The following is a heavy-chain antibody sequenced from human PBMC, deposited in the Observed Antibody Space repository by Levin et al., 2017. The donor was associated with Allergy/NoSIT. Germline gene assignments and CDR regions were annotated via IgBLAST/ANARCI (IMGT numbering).Heavy chain of an antibody. D-gene: IGHD3-10*01. Sequence: GGSLRLSCAASGFTFSSYAMHWVRQAPGKGLEWVAVISYDGSNKYYADSVKGRFTISRDNSKNTLYLQMNSLRAEDTAVYYCARGGTMVRGVITTSNYYYYGMDVWGQGTTVTVSS. CDR3: ARGGTMVRGVITTSNYYYYGMDV. J-gene: IGHJ6*02. V-gene: IGHV3-30-3*01. CDR2: ISYDGSNK. CDR1: GFTFSSYA.